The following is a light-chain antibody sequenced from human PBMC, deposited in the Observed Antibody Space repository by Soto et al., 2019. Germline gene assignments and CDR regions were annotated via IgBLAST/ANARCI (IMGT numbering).Light chain of an antibody. CDR3: CSYGGSSTLDVV. Sequence: QSALTQPASVSGSPGQSITISCTGTSSDVGSYNLVSWYQQHPGKAPKLMIYEVSKRPSGVSNRFSGSKSGNTASLTISGLQAEDEADYYCCSYGGSSTLDVVFGGGTKVTVL. CDR1: SSDVGSYNL. V-gene: IGLV2-23*02. CDR2: EVS. J-gene: IGLJ2*01.